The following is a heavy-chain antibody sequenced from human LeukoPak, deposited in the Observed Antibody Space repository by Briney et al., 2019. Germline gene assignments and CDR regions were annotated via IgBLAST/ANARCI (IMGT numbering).Heavy chain of an antibody. CDR2: FDPEDGKT. V-gene: IGHV1-24*01. Sequence: LSSTVSVYTPSEVTIFSGPQSPGKGLEWMGSFDPEDGKTVYAQKFQGRVTMTEDTSTDTAYMELSSLRSEDTAVYYCATGYLVTAGLMDVWGQGTTVTVSS. CDR3: ATGYLVTAGLMDV. CDR1: VYTPSEVT. D-gene: IGHD6-13*01. J-gene: IGHJ6*02.